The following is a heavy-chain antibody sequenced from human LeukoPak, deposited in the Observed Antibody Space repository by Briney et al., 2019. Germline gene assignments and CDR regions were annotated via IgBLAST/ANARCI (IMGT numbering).Heavy chain of an antibody. CDR2: IYHSGST. J-gene: IGHJ4*02. CDR3: ARIYYGSGSYQEFDY. Sequence: SETLSLTCAVSGGSISSSNWWSWVRQPPGKGLEWIGEIYHSGSTNYNPSLKSRVTISVDKSKNQFSLKLSSVTAADTVVYYCARIYYGSGSYQEFDYWGQGTLVTVSS. CDR1: GGSISSSNW. D-gene: IGHD3-10*01. V-gene: IGHV4-4*02.